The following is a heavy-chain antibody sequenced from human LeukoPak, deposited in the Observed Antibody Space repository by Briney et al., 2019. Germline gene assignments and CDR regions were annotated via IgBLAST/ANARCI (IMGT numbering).Heavy chain of an antibody. CDR3: ARDRGYYDSSGYYLPYYFDY. CDR2: IKQDGSEK. J-gene: IGHJ4*02. D-gene: IGHD3-22*01. CDR1: GFTFSSYW. Sequence: PGGSLRLSCAASGFTFSSYWMSWVRQAPGKGLEWVANIKQDGSEKYYVDSVKGRFTISRDNAKNSLYLQMNSLRAEDTAVYYCARDRGYYDSSGYYLPYYFDYWGQGTLVTVSS. V-gene: IGHV3-7*01.